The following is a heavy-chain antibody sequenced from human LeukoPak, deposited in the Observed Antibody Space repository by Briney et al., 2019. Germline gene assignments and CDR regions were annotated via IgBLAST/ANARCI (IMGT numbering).Heavy chain of an antibody. V-gene: IGHV3-21*01. Sequence: RGSLRVSCAASGRTFSSYSMNWVRQAHGTGLPRVSSIDSSSSYIYYADSVKGRFTISRDNAKNSLYLQMNSLRAEDTAVYFCTKKGSRIAAAGPYFDYWGQGTLVTVPS. D-gene: IGHD6-13*01. J-gene: IGHJ4*02. CDR1: GRTFSSYS. CDR2: IDSSSSYI. CDR3: TKKGSRIAAAGPYFDY.